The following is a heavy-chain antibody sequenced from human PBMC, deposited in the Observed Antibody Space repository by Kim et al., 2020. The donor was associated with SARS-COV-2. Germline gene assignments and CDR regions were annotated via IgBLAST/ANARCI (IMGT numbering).Heavy chain of an antibody. Sequence: GGSLRLSCAASGFTFSDYYMSWIRQAPGKGLEWVSYISSSGSTIYYADSVKGRFTISRDNAKNSLYLQMNSLRAEDTAVYYCAREEEDILTGGYYFDYWGQGTLVTVSS. CDR3: AREEEDILTGGYYFDY. J-gene: IGHJ4*02. D-gene: IGHD3-9*01. CDR2: ISSSGSTI. CDR1: GFTFSDYY. V-gene: IGHV3-11*04.